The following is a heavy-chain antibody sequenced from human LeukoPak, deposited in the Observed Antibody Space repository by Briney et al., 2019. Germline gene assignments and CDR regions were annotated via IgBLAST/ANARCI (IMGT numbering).Heavy chain of an antibody. V-gene: IGHV3-11*04. J-gene: IGHJ4*02. CDR1: GFTFSDYY. D-gene: IGHD6-13*01. Sequence: GGSLRLSCAASGFTFSDYYMSWIRQAPGKGLEWVSYISGSGSTIYYADSVKGRFTISRDNAKNSLYLQMNSLRAEDTAVYYCATRCCGYSSSWPYYFDYWGQGTLVTVSS. CDR2: ISGSGSTI. CDR3: ATRCCGYSSSWPYYFDY.